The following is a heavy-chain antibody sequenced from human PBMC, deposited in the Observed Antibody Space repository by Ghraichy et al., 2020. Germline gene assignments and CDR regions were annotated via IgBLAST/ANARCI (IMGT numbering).Heavy chain of an antibody. CDR3: AKVGSWRYFDP. V-gene: IGHV3-23*01. CDR1: GFTFSTYA. Sequence: GGSLRLSCAASGFTFSTYAMTWVRQAPGKGLEWVSATSGGGGSTYYADSVKGRFTISRDNSKNTLYLQMNSLRAEDTAVYSCAKVGSWRYFDPWGRGPLVTVSS. J-gene: IGHJ2*01. CDR2: TSGGGGST. D-gene: IGHD3-10*01.